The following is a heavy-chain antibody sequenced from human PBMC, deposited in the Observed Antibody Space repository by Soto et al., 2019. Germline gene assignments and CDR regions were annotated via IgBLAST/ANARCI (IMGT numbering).Heavy chain of an antibody. CDR3: ARHERDFWSGYYNGGFDY. CDR2: IYYSGST. J-gene: IGHJ4*02. D-gene: IGHD3-3*01. CDR1: GGSISSSSYY. Sequence: PSETLSLTCTDSGGSISSSSYYWGWIRQAPGKGLEWIGSIYYSGSTYYNPSLKSRVTISVDTSKNQFSLKLSSVTAADTAVYYCARHERDFWSGYYNGGFDYWGQGTLVTVSS. V-gene: IGHV4-39*01.